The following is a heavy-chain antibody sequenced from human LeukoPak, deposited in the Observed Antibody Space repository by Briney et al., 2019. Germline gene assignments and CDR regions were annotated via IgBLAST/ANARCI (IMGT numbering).Heavy chain of an antibody. CDR1: GGSISSYY. V-gene: IGHV4-59*01. Sequence: KASETLSPTCTVSGGSISSYYWSWIRQPPGKGLEWIGYIYYSGSTNYNPSLKSRVTISVDTSKNQFSLKLSSVTAADTAVYYCARVLSGYYYYGMDVWGQGTTVTVSS. CDR2: IYYSGST. J-gene: IGHJ6*02. CDR3: ARVLSGYYYYGMDV. D-gene: IGHD3-10*01.